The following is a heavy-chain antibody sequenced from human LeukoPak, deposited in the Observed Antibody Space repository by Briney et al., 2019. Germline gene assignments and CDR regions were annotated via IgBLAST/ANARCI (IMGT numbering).Heavy chain of an antibody. J-gene: IGHJ4*02. D-gene: IGHD4-17*01. CDR2: IYTSGST. V-gene: IGHV4-61*02. Sequence: PSETLSLTCTVSGGSISSGSYYWSWIRQPAGKGLEWIGRIYTSGSTNYNPSLTSRVTISVDTSKNQFSLKLSSVTAADTAVYYCARYTVTTRYYFDYWGQGTLVTVSS. CDR3: ARYTVTTRYYFDY. CDR1: GGSISSGSYY.